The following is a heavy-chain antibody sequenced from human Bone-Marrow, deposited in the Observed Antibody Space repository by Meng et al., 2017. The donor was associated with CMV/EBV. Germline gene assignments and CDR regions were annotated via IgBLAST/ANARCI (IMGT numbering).Heavy chain of an antibody. CDR2: IYHSGNT. CDR3: ARGEGTTSNGFDY. J-gene: IGHJ4*02. V-gene: IGHV4-39*07. D-gene: IGHD2/OR15-2a*01. CDR1: GGSISSSTYY. Sequence: SETLSLTCTVSGGSISSSTYYWGWIRQPPGKGLEWIGSIYHSGNTYYNPSLQSRVTISVDTSKSQFSLKLSSVTAANTAVYYCARGEGTTSNGFDYWGQGTLVTVSS.